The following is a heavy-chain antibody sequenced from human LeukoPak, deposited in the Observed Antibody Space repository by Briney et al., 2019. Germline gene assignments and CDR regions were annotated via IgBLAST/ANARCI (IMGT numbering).Heavy chain of an antibody. CDR1: GFTFSSYA. CDR3: ARVEGGYNYYY. J-gene: IGHJ4*02. Sequence: GGSLRLSCGASGFTFSSYAMHWVRQAPGKGLEYVSAISSNGGSTYYANSVKGRFTISRDNSKNTLYLQMGSLRAEDMAVYYCARVEGGYNYYYWGQGTLVTVSS. CDR2: ISSNGGST. D-gene: IGHD5-24*01. V-gene: IGHV3-64*01.